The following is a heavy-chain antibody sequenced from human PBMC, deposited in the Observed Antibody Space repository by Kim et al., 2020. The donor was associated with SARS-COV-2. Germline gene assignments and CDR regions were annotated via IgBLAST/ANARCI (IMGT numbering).Heavy chain of an antibody. Sequence: GGSLRLSCAASGFTVSSNYMSWVRQAPGKGLEWVSVIYSGGSTYYADSVKGRFTISRDNSKNTLYLQMNSLRAEDTAVYYCARASYSSGWYGDAFDIWGQGTMVTVSS. CDR2: IYSGGST. V-gene: IGHV3-66*01. J-gene: IGHJ3*02. D-gene: IGHD6-19*01. CDR1: GFTVSSNY. CDR3: ARASYSSGWYGDAFDI.